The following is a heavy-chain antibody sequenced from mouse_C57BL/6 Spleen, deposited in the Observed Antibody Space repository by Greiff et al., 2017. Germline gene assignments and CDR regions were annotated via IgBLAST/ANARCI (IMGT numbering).Heavy chain of an antibody. CDR2: IHPSDSDT. D-gene: IGHD1-1*01. V-gene: IGHV1-74*01. J-gene: IGHJ4*01. Sequence: QVKLQQPGAELVKPGASVKVSCKASGYTFTSYWMHWVKQRPGQGLEWIGRIHPSDSDTNYNQKFKGKATLTVDKSSSTADMQLSSLTSEDSAVYYCAIPYYVGSVYYAMDYWGQGTSVTVSS. CDR3: AIPYYVGSVYYAMDY. CDR1: GYTFTSYW.